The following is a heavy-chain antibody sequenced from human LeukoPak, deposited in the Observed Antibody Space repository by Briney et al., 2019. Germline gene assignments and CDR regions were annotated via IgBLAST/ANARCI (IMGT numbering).Heavy chain of an antibody. CDR1: GGSISSHY. CDR2: IYYSGST. D-gene: IGHD1-7*01. Sequence: PSETLSLTCTVSGGSISSHYWSWIRQPPGKGLEWIGYIYYSGSTNYNPSLKSRVTISVDTPKNQFSLKLSSVTAADTAVYYCARDGPGTNKVFGYYYYYMDVWGKGTTVTVSS. V-gene: IGHV4-59*11. CDR3: ARDGPGTNKVFGYYYYYMDV. J-gene: IGHJ6*03.